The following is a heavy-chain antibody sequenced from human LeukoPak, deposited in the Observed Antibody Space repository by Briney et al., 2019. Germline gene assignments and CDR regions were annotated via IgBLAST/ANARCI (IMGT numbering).Heavy chain of an antibody. CDR1: GVSISGSYYY. D-gene: IGHD4/OR15-4a*01. CDR2: IYYSGST. J-gene: IGHJ4*02. CDR3: VKSWCYGLIDY. V-gene: IGHV4-39*01. Sequence: SETLSLTYTVSGVSISGSYYYWGWVRQPPGKGLEWIGNIYYSGSTYYNASLQSRVTISIKKSKNQFSLRGNYVTAADTAMYFCVKSWCYGLIDYWGQGTLVTVSS.